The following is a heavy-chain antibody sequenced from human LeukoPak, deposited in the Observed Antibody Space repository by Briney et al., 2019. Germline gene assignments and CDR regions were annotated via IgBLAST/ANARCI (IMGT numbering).Heavy chain of an antibody. CDR1: GFTVSSNY. J-gene: IGHJ4*02. D-gene: IGHD6-19*01. CDR2: IYSGGST. V-gene: IGHV3-66*01. CDR3: ARKGGWLVRGYYFDY. Sequence: GGSLTLSCAASGFTVSSNYMSWVRQAPGKGLEWVSVIYSGGSTYYADSVKGRFTISRDNSKNTLYLQMNSLRAEDTAVYYCARKGGWLVRGYYFDYWGQGTLVTVSS.